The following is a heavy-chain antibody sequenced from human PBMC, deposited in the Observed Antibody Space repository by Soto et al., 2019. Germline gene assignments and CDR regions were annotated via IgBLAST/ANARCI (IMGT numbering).Heavy chain of an antibody. J-gene: IGHJ4*02. CDR2: ISWNSGSI. CDR1: GFTFDDYA. D-gene: IGHD3-3*01. CDR3: AKDMRSGRVYTTFDY. V-gene: IGHV3-9*01. Sequence: EVQLVESGGGLVQPGRSLRLSCAASGFTFDDYAMHWVRQAPGKGLEWVSGISWNSGSIGYADSVKGRFTISRDNAKNSLYLHMNSLRAEDTALYYCAKDMRSGRVYTTFDYWGQGTLVTVSS.